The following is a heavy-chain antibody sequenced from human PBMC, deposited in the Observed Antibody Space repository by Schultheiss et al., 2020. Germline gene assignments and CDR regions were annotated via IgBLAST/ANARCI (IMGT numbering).Heavy chain of an antibody. CDR3: ARDFSNGWTDYFDY. Sequence: GGSLRLSCVVSGFTVNSNHITWVRQAPGKGLEWVSVIYSGGSTFYADSVKGRFTISRDNSKNTLFLQMNSLRAEDTAVYYCARDFSNGWTDYFDYWGQGTRVTVSS. CDR2: IYSGGST. V-gene: IGHV3-53*01. J-gene: IGHJ4*02. CDR1: GFTVNSNH. D-gene: IGHD6-19*01.